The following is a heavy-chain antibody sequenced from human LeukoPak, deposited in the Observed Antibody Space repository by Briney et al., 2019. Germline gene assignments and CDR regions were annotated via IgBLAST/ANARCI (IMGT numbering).Heavy chain of an antibody. CDR2: IYYSGST. Sequence: SETLSLTCTVSGGSISSGGYYWSWIRQHPGKGLEWIGYIYYSGSTYYNPSLKSRVTISVDTSKNQFSLKLSSVTAADTAVYYCARGRIRPFDYWGQGTLVTVSS. CDR3: ARGRIRPFDY. D-gene: IGHD1-14*01. J-gene: IGHJ4*02. CDR1: GGSISSGGYY. V-gene: IGHV4-31*03.